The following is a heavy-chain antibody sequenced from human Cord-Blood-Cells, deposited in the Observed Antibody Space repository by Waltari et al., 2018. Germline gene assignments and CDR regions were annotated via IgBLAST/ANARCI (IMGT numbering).Heavy chain of an antibody. V-gene: IGHV1-2*02. CDR3: ARDPTGDPLGGDY. J-gene: IGHJ4*02. D-gene: IGHD7-27*01. CDR2: INPNSGGT. CDR1: GSTFTGYY. Sequence: QVQPVQSGAEVKKPGDSVKVSCKASGSTFTGYYLHLVRQAPGKGLEWMGWINPNSGGTNYAQKFQGRVTRTRDTSISTAYMELSRLRSDDTAVYYCARDPTGDPLGGDYWGQGTLVTVSS.